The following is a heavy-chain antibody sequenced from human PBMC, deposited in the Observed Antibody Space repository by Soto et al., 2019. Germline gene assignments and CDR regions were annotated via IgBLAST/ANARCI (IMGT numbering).Heavy chain of an antibody. CDR2: ISHDGNYI. J-gene: IGHJ4*02. CDR3: AKGRGSYGGAYDY. CDR1: GFIFSTYG. V-gene: IGHV3-30*18. Sequence: GGSLRLSCAASGFIFSTYGMHCVRQAPGKGLEWVAAISHDGNYIFYAESVKGRFTISRDNSKNTVYLQMSSLRPEDTAVYYCAKGRGSYGGAYDYWGQGTPVTV. D-gene: IGHD1-26*01.